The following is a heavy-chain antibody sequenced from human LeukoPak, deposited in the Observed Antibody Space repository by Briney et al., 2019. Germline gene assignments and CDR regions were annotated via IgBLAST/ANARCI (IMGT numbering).Heavy chain of an antibody. CDR2: ISSSSSYI. J-gene: IGHJ4*02. D-gene: IGHD2-15*01. CDR3: AKDGGDIVVVVAALTAPLDY. Sequence: GGSLRLSCAASGFTFSSYSMNWVRQAPGKGLEWVSSISSSSSYIYYADSVKGRFTISRDNAKNSLYLQMNSLRAEDTAVYYCAKDGGDIVVVVAALTAPLDYWGQGTLVTVSS. V-gene: IGHV3-21*01. CDR1: GFTFSSYS.